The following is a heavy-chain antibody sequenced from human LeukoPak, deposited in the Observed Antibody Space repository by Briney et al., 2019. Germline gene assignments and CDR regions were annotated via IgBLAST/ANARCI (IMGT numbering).Heavy chain of an antibody. CDR3: ARVKSRLLFGELPLRMDV. D-gene: IGHD3-10*01. CDR2: ISYDGSGK. J-gene: IGHJ6*02. CDR1: GFTFSTYA. Sequence: GGSLRLSCAASGFTFSTYAMLWLRQAPGKGLVWVAIISYDGSGKYYADSVKGRFTISRDNSKNTQYLQMSSLRAEDTAVYYCARVKSRLLFGELPLRMDVWGQGTTVTVSS. V-gene: IGHV3-30*04.